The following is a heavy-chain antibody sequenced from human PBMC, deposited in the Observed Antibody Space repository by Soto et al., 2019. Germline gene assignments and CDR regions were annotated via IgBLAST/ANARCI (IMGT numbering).Heavy chain of an antibody. Sequence: SETLSLTCTVSGGSISSYYWSWIRQPPGKGLEWIGYIYYSGSTNYNPSLKSRVTISVDTSKNQFSLKLSSVTAADTAVYYCARVRHYYDSSGYYWTVFDYWGHGTLVTVSS. J-gene: IGHJ4*01. CDR3: ARVRHYYDSSGYYWTVFDY. V-gene: IGHV4-59*01. CDR1: GGSISSYY. D-gene: IGHD3-22*01. CDR2: IYYSGST.